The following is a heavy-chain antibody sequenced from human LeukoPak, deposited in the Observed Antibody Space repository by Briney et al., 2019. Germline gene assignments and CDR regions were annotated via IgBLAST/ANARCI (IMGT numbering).Heavy chain of an antibody. CDR2: IYTSGST. V-gene: IGHV4-4*07. CDR1: GGSISSHY. Sequence: SETLSLTCTVSGGSISSHYWSWIRQPAGKGLEWIGRIYTSGSTNYNPSLKSRATISVDKSKNQFSLKLSSVTAADTAVYYCARGLRYSNEVWFDPWGQGTLVTVSS. J-gene: IGHJ5*02. CDR3: ARGLRYSNEVWFDP. D-gene: IGHD4-11*01.